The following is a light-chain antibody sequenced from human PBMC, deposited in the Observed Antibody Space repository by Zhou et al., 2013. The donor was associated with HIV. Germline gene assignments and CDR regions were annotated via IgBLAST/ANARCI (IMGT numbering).Light chain of an antibody. CDR2: GTS. CDR1: QSVGSSY. J-gene: IGKJ4*01. V-gene: IGKV3D-20*02. Sequence: PGERATLSCRASQSVGSSYLAWYQQKPGQAPRLLMYGTSNRATGVHDRFSGSGSGTDFTLKISRVEAEDVGVYYCMQSIQRPLTFGGGTKVEIK. CDR3: MQSIQRPLT.